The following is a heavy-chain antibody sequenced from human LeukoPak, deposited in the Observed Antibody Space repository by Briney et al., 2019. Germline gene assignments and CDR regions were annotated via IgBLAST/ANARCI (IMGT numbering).Heavy chain of an antibody. D-gene: IGHD6-6*01. V-gene: IGHV4-61*08. CDR2: IYYSGST. CDR3: ARGVAARPLDY. CDR1: GGSINTDGYY. Sequence: PSETLSLTCSVSGGSINTDGYYWSWIRQPPGKGLEWIGYIYYSGSTNYNPSLKSRVTISVDTSKNQFSLKLSSVTAADTAVYYCARGVAARPLDYWCQGTLVTVSS. J-gene: IGHJ4*02.